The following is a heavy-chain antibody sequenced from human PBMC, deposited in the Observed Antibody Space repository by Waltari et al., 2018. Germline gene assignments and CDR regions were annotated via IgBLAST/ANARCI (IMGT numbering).Heavy chain of an antibody. Sequence: EVQLVESGGGLVQPGGSLRLSCSASGFPFRSYWTSWVRRAPGKGLEWVANIKGDDSKKYYVGSVKGRFTISRDNAKNSLSLQMNNLRAEDTAVYYCATYYNANGDAFDVWGLGTMVTVSS. CDR3: ATYYNANGDAFDV. J-gene: IGHJ3*01. V-gene: IGHV3-7*03. D-gene: IGHD1-26*01. CDR1: GFPFRSYW. CDR2: IKGDDSKK.